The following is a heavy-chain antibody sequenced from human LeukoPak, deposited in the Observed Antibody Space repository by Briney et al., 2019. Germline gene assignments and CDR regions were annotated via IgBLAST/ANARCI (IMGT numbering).Heavy chain of an antibody. D-gene: IGHD1/OR15-1a*01. V-gene: IGHV3-9*01. J-gene: IGHJ4*02. CDR2: ISWNSGSI. Sequence: PGGSLRLSCAASGFTFDDYAMHWVRQAPGKGLEWVSGISWNSGSIGYADSVKGRFTISRDNAKNSLYLQMNSLRAEDTALYYCAKDFMRQSVNNFGYYFDYWGQGTLVTVSS. CDR3: AKDFMRQSVNNFGYYFDY. CDR1: GFTFDDYA.